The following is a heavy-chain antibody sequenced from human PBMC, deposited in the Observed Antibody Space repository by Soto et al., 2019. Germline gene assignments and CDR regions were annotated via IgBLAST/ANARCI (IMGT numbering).Heavy chain of an antibody. J-gene: IGHJ4*02. CDR3: ARPVGQTGDY. CDR1: GFTFSTYS. CDR2: ISSSSTYI. V-gene: IGHV3-21*01. Sequence: EVQLVESGGGLVKPGGSLRLSCAASGFTFSTYSMNWVRQAPGKGLEWVASISSSSTYIYYADSVKGRFTISRDNAKNSLYLQMNSLRVDDTAVYYCARPVGQTGDYWGQGTLVTVSS.